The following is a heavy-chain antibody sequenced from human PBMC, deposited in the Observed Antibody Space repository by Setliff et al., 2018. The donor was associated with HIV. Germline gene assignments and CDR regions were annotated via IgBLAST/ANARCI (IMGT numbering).Heavy chain of an antibody. CDR2: TYYRSKFYN. D-gene: IGHD6-13*01. Sequence: SQTLSLTCAISGDSVSSNSATWNWIRLPPSRGLEWLGRTYYRSKFYNDYAVSVKSRIIINPDTSKNQFSLQLNSVTPEDTAVYYCARGGKIAAAGGIFDYWGQGTLVTVSS. CDR3: ARGGKIAAAGGIFDY. J-gene: IGHJ4*02. CDR1: GDSVSSNSAT. V-gene: IGHV6-1*01.